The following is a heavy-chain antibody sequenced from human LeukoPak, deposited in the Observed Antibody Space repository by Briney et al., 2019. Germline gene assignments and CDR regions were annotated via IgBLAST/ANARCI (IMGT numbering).Heavy chain of an antibody. Sequence: GGSLRLSCAASGFTVSSNYMSWVRQAPGKGLEWVSVIYSGGSTYYADSVKGRFTISRDNSKNTLYLQMNSLRAGDTAVYYCARGAEYYDFWSGSTLYYFDYWGQGTLVTVSS. D-gene: IGHD3-3*01. V-gene: IGHV3-66*02. CDR3: ARGAEYYDFWSGSTLYYFDY. J-gene: IGHJ4*02. CDR1: GFTVSSNY. CDR2: IYSGGST.